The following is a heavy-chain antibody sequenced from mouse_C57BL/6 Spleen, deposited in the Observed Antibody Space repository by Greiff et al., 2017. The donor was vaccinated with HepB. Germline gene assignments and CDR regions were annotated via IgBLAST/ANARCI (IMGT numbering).Heavy chain of an antibody. CDR3: ARLDYYGSGFDY. CDR2: IYPGDGDT. Sequence: VQLQQSGAELVKPGASVKISCKASGYAFSSYWMNWVKQRPGKGLEWIGQIYPGDGDTNYNGKFKGQAPLTADKSSSTAYMQLSSLTSEDSAVYVCARLDYYGSGFDYWGQGTTLTVSS. J-gene: IGHJ2*01. V-gene: IGHV1-80*01. CDR1: GYAFSSYW. D-gene: IGHD1-1*01.